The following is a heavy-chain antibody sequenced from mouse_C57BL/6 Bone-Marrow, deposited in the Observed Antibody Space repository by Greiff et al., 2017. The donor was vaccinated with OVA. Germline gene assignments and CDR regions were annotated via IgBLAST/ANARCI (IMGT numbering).Heavy chain of an antibody. D-gene: IGHD1-1*01. J-gene: IGHJ1*03. CDR3: TTGPADYYGSSYGWYFDV. Sequence: VQLQQSGAELVRPGASVKLSCTASGFNIKDDYMHWVKQRPEQGLEWIGWIDPENGDTAYASKFQGKATITADTSSNPAYLQLSSLTSEDTAVYYGTTGPADYYGSSYGWYFDVWGTGTTVTVSS. CDR1: GFNIKDDY. V-gene: IGHV14-4*01. CDR2: IDPENGDT.